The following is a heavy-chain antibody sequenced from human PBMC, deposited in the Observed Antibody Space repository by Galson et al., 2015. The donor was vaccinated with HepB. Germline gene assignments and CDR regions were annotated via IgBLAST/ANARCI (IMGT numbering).Heavy chain of an antibody. J-gene: IGHJ4*02. D-gene: IGHD5-12*01. CDR2: ISSNGGST. Sequence: SLRLSCAASGFTFSSYAMHWVRQAPGKGLEYVSAISSNGGSTYYADSVKGKFTISRDNSKNTLYLQMSSLRAEDTAVYYCVKGYGATSAPLDYWGQGTLVTVSS. CDR1: GFTFSSYA. V-gene: IGHV3-64D*06. CDR3: VKGYGATSAPLDY.